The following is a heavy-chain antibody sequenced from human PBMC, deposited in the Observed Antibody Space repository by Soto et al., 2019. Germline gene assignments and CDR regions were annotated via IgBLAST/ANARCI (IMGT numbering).Heavy chain of an antibody. Sequence: SGPTLVNPTETLTLTCTVSGFSLTTGKMGVSWIRQPPGKALEWLAHIFSDNERSYSTSLQGRLTISKDTSGSQVVLSMTNVDPVDTGTYYCARMNVDSYQFYYAMDVWGQGTTVTVSS. CDR2: IFSDNER. J-gene: IGHJ6*02. D-gene: IGHD4-17*01. CDR1: GFSLTTGKMG. CDR3: ARMNVDSYQFYYAMDV. V-gene: IGHV2-26*01.